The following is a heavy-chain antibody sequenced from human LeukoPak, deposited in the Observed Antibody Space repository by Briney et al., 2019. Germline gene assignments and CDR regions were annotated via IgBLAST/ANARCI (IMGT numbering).Heavy chain of an antibody. Sequence: PSETLSLTCTVSGGSISSGSYYWSWIRQPAGKGLEWIGRIYTSGSTNYNPSLKSRVTISVDTSKNQFSLKLSSVTAADTAVYYCARGGGEQWLVRTNYYFDYWGQGTLVTVSS. CDR1: GGSISSGSYY. J-gene: IGHJ4*02. V-gene: IGHV4-61*02. D-gene: IGHD6-19*01. CDR2: IYTSGST. CDR3: ARGGGEQWLVRTNYYFDY.